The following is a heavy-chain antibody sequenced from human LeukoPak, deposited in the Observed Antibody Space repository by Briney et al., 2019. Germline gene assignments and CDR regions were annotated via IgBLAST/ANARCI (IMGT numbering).Heavy chain of an antibody. CDR3: ARSPTSWYFDY. J-gene: IGHJ4*02. CDR2: LISSGTTT. Sequence: PGGSLRLSCAASGFAFSNYAMSWVRQAPGKGLEWVSSLISSGTTTYYADSVKGRFTISRDNSKNTLYLQMNSLRPEDTSVYFCARSPTSWYFDYWGQGTLVTVSS. V-gene: IGHV3-23*01. D-gene: IGHD2-2*01. CDR1: GFAFSNYA.